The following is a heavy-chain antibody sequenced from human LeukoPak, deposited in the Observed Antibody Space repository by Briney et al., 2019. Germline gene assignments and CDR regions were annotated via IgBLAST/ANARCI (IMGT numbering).Heavy chain of an antibody. J-gene: IGHJ4*02. Sequence: GGSLRLSCAASGFTFSLFEMNWVRQAPGKGLEWVSYISGGITTPHYADSVKGRFTISRDNAKDSLYLQMDNLRVEDTAIYYCARDLRTGWASYWGQGSLVIVSS. CDR3: ARDLRTGWASY. CDR1: GFTFSLFE. D-gene: IGHD6-19*01. V-gene: IGHV3-48*03. CDR2: ISGGITTP.